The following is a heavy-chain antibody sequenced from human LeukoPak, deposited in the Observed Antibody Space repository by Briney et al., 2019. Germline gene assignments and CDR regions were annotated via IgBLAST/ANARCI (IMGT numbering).Heavy chain of an antibody. CDR1: GFTFSSYG. D-gene: IGHD3-16*01. V-gene: IGHV3-30*03. CDR3: ARGVLPGY. CDR2: ISYDGSNK. Sequence: GRSLRLSCAASGFTFSSYGMHWVRQAPGKGLEWVAVISYDGSNKYYADSVKGRFTISRDNSKNTLYLQMNSLRAEDTAVYYCARGVLPGYWGQEPWSPSPQ. J-gene: IGHJ4*01.